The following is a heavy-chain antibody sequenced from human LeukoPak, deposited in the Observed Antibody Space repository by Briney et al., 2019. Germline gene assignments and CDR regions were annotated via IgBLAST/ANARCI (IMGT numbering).Heavy chain of an antibody. Sequence: SETLSLTCTVSGYSISSGYYWGWIRQPPGKGLEWIGSIYHSGSTYYNPSLKSRVTISVDTSKNQFSLKLSSVTAADTAVYYCARAQRGYSGQTTPQNNWFDPWGQGTLVTVSS. V-gene: IGHV4-38-2*02. CDR1: GYSISSGYY. CDR2: IYHSGST. CDR3: ARAQRGYSGQTTPQNNWFDP. D-gene: IGHD5-12*01. J-gene: IGHJ5*02.